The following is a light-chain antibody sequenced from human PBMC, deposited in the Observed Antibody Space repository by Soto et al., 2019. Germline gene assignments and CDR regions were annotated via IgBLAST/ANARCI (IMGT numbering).Light chain of an antibody. J-gene: IGKJ5*01. CDR3: QHYNTYPIT. Sequence: DIQMTQSPSSLSASVGDRVTITCRASQAISNYVAWFQQKPGKAPKSLIYGASSLRSGVPSKFSGSGSGTDFTLTIINLQPEDFATYYCQHYNTYPITFGQGKRLEI. V-gene: IGKV1-16*02. CDR2: GAS. CDR1: QAISNY.